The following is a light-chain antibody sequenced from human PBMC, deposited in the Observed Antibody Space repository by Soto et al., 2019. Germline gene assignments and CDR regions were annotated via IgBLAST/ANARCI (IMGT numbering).Light chain of an antibody. CDR2: WAS. V-gene: IGKV4-1*01. Sequence: DIVMTQSPDSLAVSLGERATINCKSSRSILYSSNNENFLAWYQQKPGQSPKLLIYWASTRESGVPDRFSGSASGTDFTLTISSLQAEDVAVCYCQQYYTTPPTFGQGTKVEIK. CDR1: RSILYSSNNENF. J-gene: IGKJ1*01. CDR3: QQYYTTPPT.